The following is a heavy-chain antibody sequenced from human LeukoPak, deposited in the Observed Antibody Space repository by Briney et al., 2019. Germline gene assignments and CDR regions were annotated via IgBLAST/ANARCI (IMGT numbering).Heavy chain of an antibody. V-gene: IGHV3-23*01. J-gene: IGHJ1*01. Sequence: GGSLRLSCAASGFTFSSYAMSWVRQAPGKGLEWVSAISGSGGSTYYADSVKGRFTISRDNSKNTPYLQMNSLRAEDTAVYYCAKSYIVPALPLYFQHWGQGTLVIVSS. D-gene: IGHD2-2*01. CDR1: GFTFSSYA. CDR3: AKSYIVPALPLYFQH. CDR2: ISGSGGST.